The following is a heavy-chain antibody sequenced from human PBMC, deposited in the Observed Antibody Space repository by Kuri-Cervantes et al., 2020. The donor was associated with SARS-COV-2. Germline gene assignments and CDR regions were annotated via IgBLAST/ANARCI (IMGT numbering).Heavy chain of an antibody. CDR3: AREGLELSPFDY. CDR2: ISYDGSNK. J-gene: IGHJ4*02. Sequence: GGSLRLSCAASGFTFSSYAMHWVRQAPGKGLEGVAVISYDGSNKYYADSVKGRFTISRDNSKDTLYLQMNSLRAEDTAVYYCAREGLELSPFDYWGQGTLVTVSS. D-gene: IGHD1-7*01. V-gene: IGHV3-30-3*01. CDR1: GFTFSSYA.